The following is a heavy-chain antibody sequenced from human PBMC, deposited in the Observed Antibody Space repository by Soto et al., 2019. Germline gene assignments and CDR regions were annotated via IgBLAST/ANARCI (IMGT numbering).Heavy chain of an antibody. CDR3: ARGGGYSNYLDY. CDR1: GGSISSGDYY. CDR2: IYYSGST. D-gene: IGHD5-18*01. V-gene: IGHV4-30-4*01. Sequence: PSETLSLSCTVSGGSISSGDYYWIWIRQPPGKGLEWIGYIYYSGSTYYNPSLKSRVTISVDTSKNQFSLKLSSVTAADTAVYYCARGGGYSNYLDYWGQGTLVTVSS. J-gene: IGHJ4*02.